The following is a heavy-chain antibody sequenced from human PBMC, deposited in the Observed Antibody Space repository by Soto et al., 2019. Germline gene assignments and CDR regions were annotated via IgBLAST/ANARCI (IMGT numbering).Heavy chain of an antibody. CDR3: ARGRYGDY. Sequence: QVHLVQSGGQVKKPGASVKVSCKGSGYAFTTYGITWVRQAPGQELEWMGWISAHNGNTNYAQKLQGRVTVTRDTSTSTAYMELRSLRSDDTAVYYCARGRYGDYWGQGALVTVSS. D-gene: IGHD1-1*01. J-gene: IGHJ4*02. CDR1: GYAFTTYG. V-gene: IGHV1-18*01. CDR2: ISAHNGNT.